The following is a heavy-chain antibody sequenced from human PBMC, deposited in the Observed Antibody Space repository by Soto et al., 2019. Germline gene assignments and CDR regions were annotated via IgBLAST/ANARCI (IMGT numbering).Heavy chain of an antibody. CDR1: GGSISSYY. Sequence: SETLSLTCTVSGGSISSYYWSWIRQPPGKGLEWIGYIYYSGSTNYNPSLKSRVTISVDTSKNQFSLKLSSVTAADTAVYYCARTLFGWGIWFVHWGQGTLVTVSS. CDR2: IYYSGST. J-gene: IGHJ5*02. D-gene: IGHD3-10*02. CDR3: ARTLFGWGIWFVH. V-gene: IGHV4-59*01.